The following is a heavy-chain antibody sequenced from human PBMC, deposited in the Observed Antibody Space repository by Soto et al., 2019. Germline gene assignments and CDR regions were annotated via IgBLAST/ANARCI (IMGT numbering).Heavy chain of an antibody. CDR2: IYYSGST. J-gene: IGHJ6*02. CDR1: GGSISSGGYY. CDR3: ARDRPPAGSYYGMDV. D-gene: IGHD6-6*01. Sequence: LSLTCTVSGGSISSGGYYWSWIRQHPGKGLEWIGYIYYSGSTYYNPSLKSRVTISVDTSKNQFSLKLSSVTAADTAVYYCARDRPPAGSYYGMDVWGQGTTVTVSS. V-gene: IGHV4-31*03.